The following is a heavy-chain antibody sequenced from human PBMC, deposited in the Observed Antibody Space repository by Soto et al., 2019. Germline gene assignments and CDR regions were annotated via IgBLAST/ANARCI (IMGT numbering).Heavy chain of an antibody. Sequence: QVQLVESGGGVVQPGRSLRLSCAASGFTFSSYGMHWVRQAPGKGLEWVAVIWYDGSNKYYADSVKGRFTISRDNSKNTQYLQMNSLRAEETAVYYCARATYSSGWTFDYWGQGTLVTVSS. V-gene: IGHV3-33*01. D-gene: IGHD6-19*01. CDR1: GFTFSSYG. J-gene: IGHJ4*02. CDR3: ARATYSSGWTFDY. CDR2: IWYDGSNK.